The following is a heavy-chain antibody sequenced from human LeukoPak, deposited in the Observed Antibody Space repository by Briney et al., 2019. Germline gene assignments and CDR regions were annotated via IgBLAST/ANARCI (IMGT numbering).Heavy chain of an antibody. CDR3: ARGPYYDFWSGWGPNGAYYYYYYMDV. CDR2: IYYSGST. V-gene: IGHV4-39*07. CDR1: GGSISSSSYY. Sequence: SETLSLTCTVSGGSISSSSYYWGWIRQPPGKGLEWIGSIYYSGSTNYNPSLKSRVTISVDTSKNQFSLKLSSVTAADTAVYYCARGPYYDFWSGWGPNGAYYYYYYMDVWGKGTTVTVSS. J-gene: IGHJ6*03. D-gene: IGHD3-3*01.